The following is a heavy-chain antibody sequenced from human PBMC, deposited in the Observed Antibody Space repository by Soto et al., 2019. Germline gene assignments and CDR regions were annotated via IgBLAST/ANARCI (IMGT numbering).Heavy chain of an antibody. D-gene: IGHD5-12*01. Sequence: QVQLQESGPGLVKPSQTLSLTCTVSGGSISSGDYYWSWIRQPPGKGLEWIGYIYYSGSTYYNPSLKSRVTISVDTSTNQFSLELSSVTDADTAVYYCARASGYDRPTNFDYWGQGTLVTVSS. CDR2: IYYSGST. V-gene: IGHV4-30-4*01. J-gene: IGHJ4*02. CDR3: ARASGYDRPTNFDY. CDR1: GGSISSGDYY.